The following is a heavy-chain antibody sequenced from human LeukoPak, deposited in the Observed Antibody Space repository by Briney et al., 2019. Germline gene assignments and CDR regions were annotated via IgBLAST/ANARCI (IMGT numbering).Heavy chain of an antibody. Sequence: SETLSLTCTVSGGSISSGSYYWSWIRQPAGKGLEWTGRIYTSGSTNYNPSLKSRVTISVDTSKNQFSLKLSSVTAADTAVYYCARGRIAAAARGYFDYWGQGTLVTVSS. J-gene: IGHJ4*02. CDR3: ARGRIAAAARGYFDY. CDR1: GGSISSGSYY. D-gene: IGHD6-13*01. V-gene: IGHV4-61*02. CDR2: IYTSGST.